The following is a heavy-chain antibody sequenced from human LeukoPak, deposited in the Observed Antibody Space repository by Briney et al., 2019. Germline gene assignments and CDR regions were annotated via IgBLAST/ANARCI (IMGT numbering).Heavy chain of an antibody. V-gene: IGHV4-34*01. D-gene: IGHD1-14*01. Sequence: PSETLSLTCAVYGGSFSGYYWSWIRQPPGKGLEWIGEINHSGSTNYNPSLKSRVTISVDTSKNQFSLKLSSVTAADTAVYYCARGQPNYWYFDLWGRGTLVTVSS. J-gene: IGHJ2*01. CDR1: GGSFSGYY. CDR2: INHSGST. CDR3: ARGQPNYWYFDL.